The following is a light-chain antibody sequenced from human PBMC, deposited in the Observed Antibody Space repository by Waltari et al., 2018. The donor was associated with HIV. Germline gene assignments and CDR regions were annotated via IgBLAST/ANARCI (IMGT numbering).Light chain of an antibody. V-gene: IGLV2-11*01. Sequence: QSALTQPRSVSGSPGQSVTISCTGTNSDVGNYNFVSWYQVHPGNAPKLIIYDITERPSGVPDRFSGSKSGNTASLTISGLQAEDDGDYYCCSYVGSDTWVFGDGTKLTVL. CDR3: CSYVGSDTWV. CDR2: DIT. CDR1: NSDVGNYNF. J-gene: IGLJ3*02.